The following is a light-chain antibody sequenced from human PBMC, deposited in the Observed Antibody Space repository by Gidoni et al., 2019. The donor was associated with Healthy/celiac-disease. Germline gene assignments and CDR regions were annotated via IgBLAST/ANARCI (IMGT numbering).Light chain of an antibody. Sequence: AIQMTHSPSSLSASVGDRGTITCRPSQGIRNDLCWYQQKPGKAPKLLMYAASSLQSGVPSRFSGSGSGTDFTLTIGSLQPEDFATYYCRQDYNYPLTFGGGTKVEIK. CDR1: QGIRND. CDR3: RQDYNYPLT. V-gene: IGKV1-6*01. CDR2: AAS. J-gene: IGKJ4*01.